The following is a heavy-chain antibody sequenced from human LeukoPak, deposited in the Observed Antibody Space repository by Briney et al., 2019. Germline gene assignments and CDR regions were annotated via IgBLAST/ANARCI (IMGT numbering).Heavy chain of an antibody. D-gene: IGHD3-10*01. CDR1: GGSISSYY. Sequence: PSETLSLTCTVPGGSISSYYWSWIRQPPGKGLEWIGYIYYSGSTNYNPSLKSRVTISVDTSKNQFSLKLSSVTAADTAVYYCARTSRRGSGSYYFDYWGQGALVTVSS. CDR2: IYYSGST. V-gene: IGHV4-59*08. CDR3: ARTSRRGSGSYYFDY. J-gene: IGHJ4*02.